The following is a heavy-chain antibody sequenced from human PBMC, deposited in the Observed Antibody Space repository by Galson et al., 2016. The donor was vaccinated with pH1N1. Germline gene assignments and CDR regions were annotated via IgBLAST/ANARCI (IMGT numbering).Heavy chain of an antibody. CDR1: GGSMSGHY. Sequence: LSLTCTVSGGSMSGHYWGWIRQSPGKGLEDIGYRYFSGSTNHNPSLKSRVTISLDTSKNKFSLTLNSVTAADTAVYYCVRKRCPDLWSGYYPVYFFDYWGAAALVTVSS. J-gene: IGHJ4*02. V-gene: IGHV4-59*11. CDR3: VRKRCPDLWSGYYPVYFFDY. D-gene: IGHD3/OR15-3a*01. CDR2: RYFSGST.